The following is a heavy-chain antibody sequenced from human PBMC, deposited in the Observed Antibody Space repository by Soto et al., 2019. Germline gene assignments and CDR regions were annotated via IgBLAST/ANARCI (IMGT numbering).Heavy chain of an antibody. CDR1: GGAFSSYA. CDR3: AFEGSRIAARRVWFAP. D-gene: IGHD6-6*01. J-gene: IGHJ5*02. V-gene: IGHV1-69*01. Sequence: QVQLVQSGAEVKKPGSSVKVSCKASGGAFSSYAISWVRQAPGQGLEWMGGIIPIFGTANYAQKFQGRVTITADDSSSTAYMGLSSLRSEDTAVYYCAFEGSRIAARRVWFAPWGQGTLVTVSS. CDR2: IIPIFGTA.